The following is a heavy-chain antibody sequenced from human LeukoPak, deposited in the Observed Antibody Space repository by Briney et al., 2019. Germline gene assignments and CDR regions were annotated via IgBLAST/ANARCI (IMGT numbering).Heavy chain of an antibody. Sequence: PSETLSLTCTVFHYSISSNYYWGWIRQPPGKGLEWIGSIYHSGSTYYNPSLKSRVTISVDTSKNQFSLKLTSVTAADTAVYYCARSSGYMSYWGQGTLVTVSS. CDR1: HYSISSNYY. D-gene: IGHD3-22*01. CDR2: IYHSGST. V-gene: IGHV4-38-2*02. CDR3: ARSSGYMSY. J-gene: IGHJ4*02.